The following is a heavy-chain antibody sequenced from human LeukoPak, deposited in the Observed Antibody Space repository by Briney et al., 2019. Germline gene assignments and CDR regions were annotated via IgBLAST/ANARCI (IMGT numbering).Heavy chain of an antibody. Sequence: GASVKVSCKASGYTFTSYDINWVRQATGQGLEWMGWMNSNSGNTGYAQKFQGRVTMTRNTSISTAYMELSSLRSEDTAVYYCARDNILTGSGYYYYYYMDVWGKGTTVTVSS. V-gene: IGHV1-8*01. J-gene: IGHJ6*03. CDR3: ARDNILTGSGYYYYYYMDV. CDR1: GYTFTSYD. D-gene: IGHD3-9*01. CDR2: MNSNSGNT.